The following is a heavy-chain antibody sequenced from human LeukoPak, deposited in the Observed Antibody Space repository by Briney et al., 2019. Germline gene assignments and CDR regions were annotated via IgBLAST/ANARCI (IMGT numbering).Heavy chain of an antibody. V-gene: IGHV3-30*02. CDR2: IRYDGTKT. CDR1: GFIFSNYG. D-gene: IGHD3-22*01. Sequence: SGGSLRLSCAPSGFIFSNYGMHWVRQAPGKGLEWVAFIRYDGTKTNYADSVQGRFTISRDNSKNTLHLQMNSLRAEDTAVYYCAKEKKYYYDSTGYPGYDYWGQGTLVAVSS. CDR3: AKEKKYYYDSTGYPGYDY. J-gene: IGHJ4*02.